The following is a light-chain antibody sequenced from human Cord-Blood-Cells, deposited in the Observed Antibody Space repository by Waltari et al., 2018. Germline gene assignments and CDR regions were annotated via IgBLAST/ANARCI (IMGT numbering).Light chain of an antibody. V-gene: IGLV4-60*02. J-gene: IGLJ1*01. CDR2: LEGSGSY. CDR1: SGHSSYI. Sequence: QPVLTQSSSASASLGSSVKLTCTLSSGHSSYIIACHQQQPGKAPRYLMKLEGSGSYNKGSGVPDRFSGSSSGADRYLTISNLQFEDEADYYCETWDSNTHVFGTGTKVTVL. CDR3: ETWDSNTHV.